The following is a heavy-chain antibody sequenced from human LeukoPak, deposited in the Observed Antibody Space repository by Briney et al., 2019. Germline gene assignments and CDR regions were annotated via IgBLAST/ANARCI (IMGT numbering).Heavy chain of an antibody. Sequence: GGSLRLSCAASGFTFSSYGMHWVRQAPGKGLEWVAVISYDGSNKYYADSVKGRFTISRDNSKNTLYLQMNSLRAEDTAVYYCAKVIYPRPGTNGAFDIWGQGTMVTVSS. CDR1: GFTFSSYG. V-gene: IGHV3-30*18. CDR3: AKVIYPRPGTNGAFDI. D-gene: IGHD2-8*01. J-gene: IGHJ3*02. CDR2: ISYDGSNK.